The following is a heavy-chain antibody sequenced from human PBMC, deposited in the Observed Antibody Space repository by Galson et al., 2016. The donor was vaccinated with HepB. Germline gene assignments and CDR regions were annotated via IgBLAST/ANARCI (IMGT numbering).Heavy chain of an antibody. D-gene: IGHD6-19*01. V-gene: IGHV3-30*03. CDR2: VAYDGSNQ. CDR3: ARDPLVSSGF. J-gene: IGHJ4*02. Sequence: SLRLSCAVSGITFSNYGMHWSRQAPGKGLEWLARVAYDGSNQKYADSVMGRFTVSRDNSKHTLYLQMNDLRDEDTVVYYCARDPLVSSGFRGQGTRVTVSS. CDR1: GITFSNYG.